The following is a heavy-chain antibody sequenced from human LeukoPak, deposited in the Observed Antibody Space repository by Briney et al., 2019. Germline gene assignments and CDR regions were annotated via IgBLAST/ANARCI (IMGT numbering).Heavy chain of an antibody. V-gene: IGHV4-59*01. Sequence: PSETLSLTCIVSGASISSYYWTWMRQPPGKGLEWIGYVYYTGSANYNPSLKSRVAMSVDTSKNQLSLKLSSVTAADTAVYYCTRVAFGDLDYWGQGTLVTVSS. CDR1: GASISSYY. CDR3: TRVAFGDLDY. J-gene: IGHJ4*02. D-gene: IGHD2-21*02. CDR2: VYYTGSA.